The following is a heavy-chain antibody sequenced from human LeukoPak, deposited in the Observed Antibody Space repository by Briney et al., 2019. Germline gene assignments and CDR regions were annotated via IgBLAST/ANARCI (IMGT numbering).Heavy chain of an antibody. Sequence: SQTLSLTCTVSGDSISRSTYYWAWIRQPPGKGLEWIGSVYYGRSPYFNPSLESRATISVDTSKNHFSLKMSSVTAADTAVYYCARSSGTGTFSYWGQGTLVTVSS. V-gene: IGHV4-39*02. CDR3: ARSSGTGTFSY. CDR2: VYYGRSP. CDR1: GDSISRSTYY. D-gene: IGHD6-25*01. J-gene: IGHJ4*02.